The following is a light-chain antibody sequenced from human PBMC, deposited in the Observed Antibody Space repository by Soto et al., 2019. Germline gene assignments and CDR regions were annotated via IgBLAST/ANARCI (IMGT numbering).Light chain of an antibody. CDR2: GAS. V-gene: IGKV3-20*01. J-gene: IGKJ1*01. Sequence: EIVLTQSPGTLSLSPGERATLSCRARQSVSGSYLAWYQQKPGQSPRLLIHGASSRATGIPDRFSGSGSGTDFTLTISRLDPEDFAVYYCQQYATRPWTFGQGTKVESK. CDR1: QSVSGSY. CDR3: QQYATRPWT.